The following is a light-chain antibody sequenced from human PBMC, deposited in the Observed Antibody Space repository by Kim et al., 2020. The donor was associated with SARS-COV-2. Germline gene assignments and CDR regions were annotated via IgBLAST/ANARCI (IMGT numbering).Light chain of an antibody. CDR3: QQYNNWPYT. Sequence: SVSPGERATLSCRASQSVSSNLAWYQQKPGQAPGLLIYGASTRATGIPARFSGSGSGTEFTLTISSLQSEDFAVYYCQQYNNWPYTFGQGTKLEI. J-gene: IGKJ2*01. V-gene: IGKV3-15*01. CDR1: QSVSSN. CDR2: GAS.